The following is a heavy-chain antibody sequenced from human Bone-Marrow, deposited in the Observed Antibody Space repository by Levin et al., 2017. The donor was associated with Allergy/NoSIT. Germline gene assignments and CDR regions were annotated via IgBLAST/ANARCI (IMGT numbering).Heavy chain of an antibody. J-gene: IGHJ4*02. CDR1: GFTVYNNY. CDR2: IYSAGDT. CDR3: WARHY. V-gene: IGHV3-53*01. Sequence: GGSLRLSCAASGFTVYNNYMSWVRQAPGKGLEWVSFIYSAGDTYYADSVKGRFTISSDKSENTLFLQLDSLRADDTAVYYCWARHYWGQGTLVTVSS. D-gene: IGHD5-12*01.